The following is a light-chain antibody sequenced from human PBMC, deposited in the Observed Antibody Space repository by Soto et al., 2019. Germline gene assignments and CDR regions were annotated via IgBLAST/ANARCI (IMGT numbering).Light chain of an antibody. CDR2: GAS. CDR3: QHYVNSPPT. J-gene: IGKJ1*01. CDR1: QSLSSNY. Sequence: EIVLTQSPGTLSLSPGERATLSCRASQSLSSNYLAWYQQKPGQAPRLLIYGASSRATGIPDRFSGSGSGTDFTLTISRLEPEDFAVYHCQHYVNSPPTFGQGTKVEIK. V-gene: IGKV3-20*01.